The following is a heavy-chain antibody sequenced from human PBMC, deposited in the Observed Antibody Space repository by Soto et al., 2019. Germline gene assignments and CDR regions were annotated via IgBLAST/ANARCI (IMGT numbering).Heavy chain of an antibody. J-gene: IGHJ4*02. Sequence: GGSLRLSCSVSGFTLSTYAMHWVRQAPGKGLEYAASISSNGVSTYYADSVKGRFTISRDNSKNMLYLQMSSLRAEDTAVYYCVKDRHVDYWGQGTLVTVSS. CDR3: VKDRHVDY. CDR1: GFTLSTYA. V-gene: IGHV3-64D*06. CDR2: ISSNGVST.